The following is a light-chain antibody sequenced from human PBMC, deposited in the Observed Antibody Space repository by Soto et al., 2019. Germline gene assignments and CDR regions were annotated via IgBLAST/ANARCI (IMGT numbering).Light chain of an antibody. V-gene: IGKV1-39*01. J-gene: IGKJ1*01. CDR3: QHSYSTPWT. Sequence: DIQMTQSPSSLSASVGDRVTITCRASQSISSYLNWYQQKPGKAPKLLIYAASSLQSGVPSRFSGSGSETDFTLTNSSLQPEDFATYYCQHSYSTPWTFGQGTKVEIK. CDR2: AAS. CDR1: QSISSY.